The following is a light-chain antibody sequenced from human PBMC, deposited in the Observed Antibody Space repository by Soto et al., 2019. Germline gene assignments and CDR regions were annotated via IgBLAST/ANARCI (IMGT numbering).Light chain of an antibody. CDR2: AAS. J-gene: IGKJ1*01. Sequence: DIQMTQSPSSLSASVGDEVTITCRASHTIMTYLNWYQLKPGKPPRLLIYAASTLYSGVPALLSASESGTDFTLTINSLQSEDFATYYCKQRYNSPRTLGQGTKVEIK. V-gene: IGKV1-39*01. CDR3: KQRYNSPRT. CDR1: HTIMTY.